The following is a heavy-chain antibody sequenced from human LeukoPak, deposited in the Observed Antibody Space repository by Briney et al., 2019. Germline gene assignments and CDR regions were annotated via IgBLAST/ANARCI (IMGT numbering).Heavy chain of an antibody. CDR1: GFSVSDHY. Sequence: LRLSCVVSGFSVSDHYMSWVRQAPGKGLEWIGYIYHSGSTYYNPSLKSRVTISVDRSKNQFSLKLSSVTAADTAVYYCASVPSGYQLLFDYWGQGTLVTVSS. J-gene: IGHJ4*02. V-gene: IGHV4-30-2*01. CDR2: IYHSGST. D-gene: IGHD2-2*01. CDR3: ASVPSGYQLLFDY.